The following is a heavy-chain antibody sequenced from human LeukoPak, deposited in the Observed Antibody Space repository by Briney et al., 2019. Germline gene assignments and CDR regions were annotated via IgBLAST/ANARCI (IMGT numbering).Heavy chain of an antibody. CDR2: ISSSGSTV. J-gene: IGHJ4*02. D-gene: IGHD2-2*01. CDR1: GFTFSSYE. V-gene: IGHV3-48*03. Sequence: PGGSLRLSCAASGFTFSSYEMNWVRQAPGKGLEWVSYISSSGSTVYYADSVKGRFTISRDNAKNSLYLQMNSLRAEDTAVYYCARDGKYCSSTCCHRPFDYWGQGTLVTVSS. CDR3: ARDGKYCSSTCCHRPFDY.